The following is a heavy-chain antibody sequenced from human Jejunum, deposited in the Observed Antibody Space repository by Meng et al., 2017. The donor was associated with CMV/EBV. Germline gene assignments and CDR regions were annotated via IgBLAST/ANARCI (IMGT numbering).Heavy chain of an antibody. Sequence: QVQLHESCPGLVKPSQTLSRTCTVSGGSISSGGYYWSWIRQHPGKGLEWIGYIHSSGSTYYNPSLRSRLTISVDTSKNQFSLKLSSVTAADTAVYYCARASYGSGSPLGESWFDPWGQGTLVTVSS. CDR1: GGSISSGGYY. D-gene: IGHD3-10*01. J-gene: IGHJ5*02. CDR3: ARASYGSGSPLGESWFDP. V-gene: IGHV4-31*03. CDR2: IHSSGST.